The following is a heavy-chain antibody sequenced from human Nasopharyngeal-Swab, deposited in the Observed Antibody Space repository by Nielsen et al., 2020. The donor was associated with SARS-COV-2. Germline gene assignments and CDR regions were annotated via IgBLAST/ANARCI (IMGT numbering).Heavy chain of an antibody. V-gene: IGHV1-58*01. Sequence: SVKVSCKASGFTFTSSAVQWVRQARGQRLEWIGWIVVGSGNTNYAQKSQERVTITRDMSTSTAYMELSSLRSEDTAVYYCAAARGVWYGDYVLDYWGQGTLVTVSS. D-gene: IGHD4-17*01. CDR3: AAARGVWYGDYVLDY. J-gene: IGHJ4*02. CDR1: GFTFTSSA. CDR2: IVVGSGNT.